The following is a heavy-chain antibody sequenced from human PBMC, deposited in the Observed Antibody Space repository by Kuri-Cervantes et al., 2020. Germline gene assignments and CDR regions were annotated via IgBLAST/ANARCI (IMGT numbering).Heavy chain of an antibody. CDR1: GISINSGIYY. V-gene: IGHV4-39*07. CDR3: ARRLSVAGLFDY. J-gene: IGHJ4*02. Sequence: SETLSLTCNVSGISINSGIYYWAWIRQPPGKGLEWIGNMYYSDSTYYNPSLKSRVTISVDTSKNQFSLKLSSVTAADTAVYYCARRLSVAGLFDYWGQGTLVTVSS. D-gene: IGHD6-19*01. CDR2: MYYSDST.